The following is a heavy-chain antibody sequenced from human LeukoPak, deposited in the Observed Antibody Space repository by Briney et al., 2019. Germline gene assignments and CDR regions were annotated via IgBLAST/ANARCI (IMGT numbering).Heavy chain of an antibody. CDR2: ISAYNGNT. CDR1: GYTFTSYG. D-gene: IGHD1-1*01. CDR3: ARDTNNWNDAEFDY. Sequence: AASVKVSCKASGYTFTSYGISWVRQAPGQGLEWMGWISAYNGNTNYAQKLQGRVTMTTDTSTSTAYMELRSLRSDDTAVYYCARDTNNWNDAEFDYWGQGTLVTVSS. V-gene: IGHV1-18*01. J-gene: IGHJ4*02.